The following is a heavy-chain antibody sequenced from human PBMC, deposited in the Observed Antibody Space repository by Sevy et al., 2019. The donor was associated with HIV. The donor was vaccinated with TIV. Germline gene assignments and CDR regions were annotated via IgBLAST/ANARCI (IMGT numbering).Heavy chain of an antibody. V-gene: IGHV3-23*01. CDR1: GFTFSSYA. CDR2: ISGSGGST. Sequence: GGSLRLSCAASGFTFSSYAMSWVRQAPGKGLEWVSAISGSGGSTYYADSVKGRFTISRDNSKNTLYLQMNSLRAEDTAVYCCVVGAPARVHAFDIWGQGTMVTVSS. D-gene: IGHD1-26*01. J-gene: IGHJ3*02. CDR3: VVGAPARVHAFDI.